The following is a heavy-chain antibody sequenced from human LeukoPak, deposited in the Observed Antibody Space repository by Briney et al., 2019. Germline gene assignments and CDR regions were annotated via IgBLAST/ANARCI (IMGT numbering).Heavy chain of an antibody. V-gene: IGHV4-59*08. J-gene: IGHJ4*02. D-gene: IGHD6-13*01. CDR2: IYYSGST. Sequence: SETLSLTCTVSGGSISSYYWSWIRQPPGKGLEWIGYIYYSGSTNYNPSLKSRVTISVDTSKNQFSLKLSSVTAADTAVYYCARHSSSWPYNFDYWGQGTLVTVSS. CDR3: ARHSSSWPYNFDY. CDR1: GGSISSYY.